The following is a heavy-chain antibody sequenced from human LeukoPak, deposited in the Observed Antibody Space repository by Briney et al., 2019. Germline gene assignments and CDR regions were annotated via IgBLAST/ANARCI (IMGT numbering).Heavy chain of an antibody. CDR3: ARDYRRVPIAARPGGWFDP. J-gene: IGHJ5*02. D-gene: IGHD6-6*01. CDR2: ISAYNGNT. Sequence: GASVKVSCKASGYTFTSYGISWVRQAPGQGLEWMGWISAYNGNTNYAQKLQGRVTMTTDTSTSTAYMELRSLRSDDTAVYYCARDYRRVPIAARPGGWFDPWGQGTLVTVSS. V-gene: IGHV1-18*01. CDR1: GYTFTSYG.